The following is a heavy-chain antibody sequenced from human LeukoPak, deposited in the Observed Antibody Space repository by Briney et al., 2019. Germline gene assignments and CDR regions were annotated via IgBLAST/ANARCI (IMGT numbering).Heavy chain of an antibody. CDR2: INRDGTTT. CDR3: ARGLNGDYY. V-gene: IGHV3-74*01. CDR1: GFTFNSYW. J-gene: IGHJ4*02. Sequence: PGRSLRLSCAASGFTFNSYWLLWVRQAPGKGLVWVSRINRDGTTTAYADSVKGRFTISRDNAKNTLYLQMNSLRAEDTAVYYCARGLNGDYYWGQGTLVTVSS. D-gene: IGHD2-21*02.